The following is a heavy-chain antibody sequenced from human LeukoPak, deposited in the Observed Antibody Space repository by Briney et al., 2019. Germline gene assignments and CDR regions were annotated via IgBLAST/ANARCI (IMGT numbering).Heavy chain of an antibody. Sequence: GGSLRLSCAASGFTFSSYSMHWLRQAPGKGLVWVSRINSDGSSTSYADSVKGRFTISRDNAKNTLYLQMNSLRVEDTAVYYCTRERLERHDAFDMWGQGTVVAVSS. CDR1: GFTFSSYS. CDR3: TRERLERHDAFDM. J-gene: IGHJ3*02. D-gene: IGHD1-1*01. V-gene: IGHV3-74*01. CDR2: INSDGSST.